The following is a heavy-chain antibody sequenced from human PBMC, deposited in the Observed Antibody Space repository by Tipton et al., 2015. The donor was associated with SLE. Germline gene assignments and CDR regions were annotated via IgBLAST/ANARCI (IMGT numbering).Heavy chain of an antibody. Sequence: TLSLTCTVSGGSISSGSYYWSWIRQPAGKGLEWIGRIYTSGRTNYNPSLKSRVTISVDTSKNHFSLKLSSVTAADTAVYYWARAPGLRYAFDIWGQGTMVTVSS. CDR3: ARAPGLRYAFDI. J-gene: IGHJ3*02. D-gene: IGHD5-12*01. V-gene: IGHV4-61*02. CDR1: GGSISSGSYY. CDR2: IYTSGRT.